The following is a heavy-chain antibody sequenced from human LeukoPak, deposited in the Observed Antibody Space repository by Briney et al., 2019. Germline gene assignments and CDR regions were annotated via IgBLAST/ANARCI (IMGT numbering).Heavy chain of an antibody. D-gene: IGHD3-10*01. J-gene: IGHJ4*02. Sequence: GGSLRLSCAASGFTFDDYAMHWVRQAPGKGLEWVSGISWNSGSIGYADSVKGRFTISRDNAKNSLYLQMNSLRAEDTAVYYCARNHRGLLDYWGQGTLVTVSS. CDR3: ARNHRGLLDY. CDR1: GFTFDDYA. V-gene: IGHV3-9*01. CDR2: ISWNSGSI.